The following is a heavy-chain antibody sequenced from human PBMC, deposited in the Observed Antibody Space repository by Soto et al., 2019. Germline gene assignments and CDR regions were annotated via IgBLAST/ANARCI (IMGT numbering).Heavy chain of an antibody. V-gene: IGHV3-64*01. J-gene: IGHJ4*02. Sequence: PGGSLRLSCAASGFTFSSHTMQWVRQAPGKGLEYVSGISSNGVSTYYANSVKDRFTISRDNSKNTLYLQMGSLRAEDMAVYYCARDYYGSGPLDYWGQGTLVTVSS. D-gene: IGHD3-10*01. CDR3: ARDYYGSGPLDY. CDR1: GFTFSSHT. CDR2: ISSNGVST.